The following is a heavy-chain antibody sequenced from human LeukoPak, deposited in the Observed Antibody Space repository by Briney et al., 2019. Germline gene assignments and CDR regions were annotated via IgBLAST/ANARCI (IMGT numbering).Heavy chain of an antibody. J-gene: IGHJ4*02. Sequence: GGSLRLSCAASGFTFSSYSMNWVRQAPGKGLEWVSAINGGGGSTYYADSVKGRFTISRDNSKNTLFLQMNSLRVEDTAVYYCVKGPLVRLDYWGQGTLVTVSS. D-gene: IGHD6-13*01. CDR2: INGGGGST. CDR1: GFTFSSYS. V-gene: IGHV3-23*01. CDR3: VKGPLVRLDY.